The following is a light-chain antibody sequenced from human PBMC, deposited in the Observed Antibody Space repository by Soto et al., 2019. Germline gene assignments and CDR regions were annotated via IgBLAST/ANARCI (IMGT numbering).Light chain of an antibody. Sequence: EVVLTQSPGTLSLSPGERATLSCSASQGLSSNYLAWYQQKPGQAPRLLIYGASNRATGIPDRFSGSGSGADFTLTISRLEPEDFAVYYCLQYSSSPRSFGQWTKLEIK. J-gene: IGKJ2*01. CDR2: GAS. V-gene: IGKV3-20*01. CDR1: QGLSSNY. CDR3: LQYSSSPRS.